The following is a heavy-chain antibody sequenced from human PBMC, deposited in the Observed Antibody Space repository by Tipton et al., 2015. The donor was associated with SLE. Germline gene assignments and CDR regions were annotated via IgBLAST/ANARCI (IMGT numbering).Heavy chain of an antibody. CDR1: GGSFSGYY. CDR2: INHSGNT. V-gene: IGHV4-34*01. J-gene: IGHJ4*02. CDR3: ARGLAAAGIPFDY. D-gene: IGHD6-13*01. Sequence: TLSLTCAVYGGSFSGYYWSWIRQPPGKGLEWIGEINHSGNTNYNPSLKSRVTISVDTSKNQFSLKLSSVTAADTAVYYCARGLAAAGIPFDYWGQGTLVTVSS.